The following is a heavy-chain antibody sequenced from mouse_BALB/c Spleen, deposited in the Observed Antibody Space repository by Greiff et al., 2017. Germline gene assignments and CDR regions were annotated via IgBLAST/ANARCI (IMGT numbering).Heavy chain of an antibody. V-gene: IGHV1S81*02. CDR3: ARWGYYGSYYYAMDY. CDR2: INPSNGRT. Sequence: QVQLQQPGAELVKPGASVKLSCKASGYTFTSYWMHWVKQRPGQGLEWIGEINPSNGRTNYNEKFKSKATLTVDKSSSTAYMQLSSLTSEDSAVYYCARWGYYGSYYYAMDYWGQGTSVTVSS. CDR1: GYTFTSYW. D-gene: IGHD1-2*01. J-gene: IGHJ4*01.